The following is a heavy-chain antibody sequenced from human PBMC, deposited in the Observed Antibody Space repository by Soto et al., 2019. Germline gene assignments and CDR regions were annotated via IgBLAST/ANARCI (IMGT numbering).Heavy chain of an antibody. V-gene: IGHV3-30*18. J-gene: IGHJ4*02. CDR1: GFTFSSYG. D-gene: IGHD3-10*01. Sequence: QVQLVESGGGVVQPGRSLRLSCAASGFTFSSYGIHWVRQAPGKGLEWVAVISYDGSNKYYADSVKGRFTISRDNSKNTLYLQMNSLRAEETAVYYCAKQEGVGYDYGRLDYWGQGTLVTVSS. CDR3: AKQEGVGYDYGRLDY. CDR2: ISYDGSNK.